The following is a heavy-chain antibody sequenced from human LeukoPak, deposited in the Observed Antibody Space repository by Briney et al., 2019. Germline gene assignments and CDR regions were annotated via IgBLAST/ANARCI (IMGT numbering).Heavy chain of an antibody. CDR1: GFTVSSNY. CDR2: IYSGGST. J-gene: IGHJ4*02. V-gene: IGHV3-53*01. CDR3: APSRGISPGGY. Sequence: PGGSLRLSCAASGFTVSSNYMSWVRQAPGKGLEWVSVIYSGGSTYYTDSVKGRFTISRDTSKNTLYLQMNSLRAEDTAVYYCAPSRGISPGGYWGQGTLVTVSS. D-gene: IGHD3-16*01.